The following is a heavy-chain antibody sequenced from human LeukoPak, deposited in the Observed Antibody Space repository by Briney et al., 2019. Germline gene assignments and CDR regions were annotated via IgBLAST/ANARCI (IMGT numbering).Heavy chain of an antibody. Sequence: GASLKISCKGSGSSFTSYWISWVRPMPGKGLEWMGRIDPSDSCTNYSPSFQGHVTISADKSISTAYLQWSSLKASDTAMYYCARLEVVVVTPGRAAFDIWGQGTMVTVSS. CDR1: GSSFTSYW. J-gene: IGHJ3*02. V-gene: IGHV5-10-1*01. CDR3: ARLEVVVVTPGRAAFDI. D-gene: IGHD3-22*01. CDR2: IDPSDSCT.